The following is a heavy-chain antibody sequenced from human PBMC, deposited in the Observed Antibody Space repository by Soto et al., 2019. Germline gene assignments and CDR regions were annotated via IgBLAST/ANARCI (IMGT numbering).Heavy chain of an antibody. D-gene: IGHD6-13*01. CDR2: ISYDGSNK. CDR3: AKGLYTSRSSSFYFQH. Sequence: QVQLVESGGGVVQPGRSLRLSCAASGFTFSSYGMHWVRQAPGKGLEWVAVISYDGSNKYYADSVKGRFTISRDNSKNTLYLQMNSLRAEDTAVYYCAKGLYTSRSSSFYFQHWGQGTLVTVSS. J-gene: IGHJ1*01. CDR1: GFTFSSYG. V-gene: IGHV3-30*18.